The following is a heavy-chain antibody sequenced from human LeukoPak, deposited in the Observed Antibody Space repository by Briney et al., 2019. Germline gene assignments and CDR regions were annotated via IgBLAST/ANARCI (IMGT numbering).Heavy chain of an antibody. Sequence: PGGFLRLSCAASGFTFSSYSMNWVRQAPGKGLEWVSSISSSSSYIYYADSVKGRFTISRDNAKNSLYLQMNSLRAEDTAVYYCARAGGRQLVPEWGQGTLVTVSS. J-gene: IGHJ4*02. D-gene: IGHD6-13*01. V-gene: IGHV3-21*01. CDR1: GFTFSSYS. CDR3: ARAGGRQLVPE. CDR2: ISSSSSYI.